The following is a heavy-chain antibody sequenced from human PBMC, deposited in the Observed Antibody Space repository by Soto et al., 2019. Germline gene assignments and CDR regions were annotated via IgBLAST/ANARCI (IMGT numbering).Heavy chain of an antibody. Sequence: QVQLQESGPGLVKPSGTLSLTCAVSGGSISSSNWWSWVRQPPGKGLEWIGEIYHSGSTNYNPSLTSRVTLSVDKSKNQSSLKLSSVTAADTAVYYCARGLSPYYYYYGMDVWGQGTTVTVSS. CDR3: ARGLSPYYYYYGMDV. D-gene: IGHD3-16*01. CDR2: IYHSGST. J-gene: IGHJ6*02. CDR1: GGSISSSNW. V-gene: IGHV4-4*02.